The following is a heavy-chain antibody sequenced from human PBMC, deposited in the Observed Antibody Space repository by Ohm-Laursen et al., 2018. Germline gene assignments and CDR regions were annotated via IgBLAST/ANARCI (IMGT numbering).Heavy chain of an antibody. CDR2: ISSSSRTI. CDR1: GFSVSSYD. CDR3: AREYSSSSGRAFDI. J-gene: IGHJ3*02. D-gene: IGHD6-6*01. V-gene: IGHV3-48*01. Sequence: SLRLSCTASGFSVSSYDMNWVRQAPGKGLEWVSYISSSSRTIYYADSVKGRFTISRDNAKNSLYLQMKSLRAEDTAVYYCAREYSSSSGRAFDIWGQGTMVTVSS.